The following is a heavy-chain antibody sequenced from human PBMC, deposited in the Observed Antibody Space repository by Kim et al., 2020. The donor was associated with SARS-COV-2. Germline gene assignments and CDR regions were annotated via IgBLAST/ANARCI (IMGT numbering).Heavy chain of an antibody. CDR3: AKDSVAVAGPPDY. CDR1: GFTFSSHA. V-gene: IGHV3-23*01. Sequence: GGSLRLSCAASGFTFSSHAMSWVRQAPGKGLEWVSAISGSGGSTYYADSVKGRFTISRDNSKNTLYLKMNSLRAEDTAVYYCAKDSVAVAGPPDYWGQGTLVTVSS. D-gene: IGHD6-19*01. CDR2: ISGSGGST. J-gene: IGHJ4*02.